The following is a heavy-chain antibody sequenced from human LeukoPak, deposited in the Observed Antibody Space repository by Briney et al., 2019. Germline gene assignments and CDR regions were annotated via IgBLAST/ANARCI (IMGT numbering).Heavy chain of an antibody. CDR1: GGSVGSGSYY. D-gene: IGHD3-10*01. CDR2: VYYSGSA. J-gene: IGHJ4*02. CDR3: ARGLRAMVRGVII. V-gene: IGHV4-39*07. Sequence: SETLSLTCTVSGGSVGSGSYYWSWVRQSPGQGLEWIGNVYYSGSAYYNPSLKSRVTISVDTSKNQFSLKLSSVTAADTAVYYCARGLRAMVRGVIIWGQGTLVTASS.